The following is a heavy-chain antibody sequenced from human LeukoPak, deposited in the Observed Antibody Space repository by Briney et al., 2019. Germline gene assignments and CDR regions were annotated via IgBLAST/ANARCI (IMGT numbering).Heavy chain of an antibody. J-gene: IGHJ6*02. CDR3: AKDAITIFGVVITGYYYGMDV. D-gene: IGHD3-3*01. V-gene: IGHV3-23*01. CDR2: ISGSGNST. Sequence: GGSLRLSCAASGFTFSSYAMSWVRQAPGKGLEWVSAISGSGNSTYYADSVKGRFTISRDNSKKTLYLQMNSLRAEDTAIYYCAKDAITIFGVVITGYYYGMDVWGQGTTVTVSS. CDR1: GFTFSSYA.